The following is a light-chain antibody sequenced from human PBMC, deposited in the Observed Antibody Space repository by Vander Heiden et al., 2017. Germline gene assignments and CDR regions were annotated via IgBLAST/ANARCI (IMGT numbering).Light chain of an antibody. Sequence: SYELTQPPSVSVAPGQTARITCGGDNIGSKSGHWYQQKSGQAPGLVVYDDSDRPSGIPERVSGFNSGNTATLTISRVEAGDEADYYCQVWDSISDHLVFGGGTKLSVL. CDR1: NIGSKS. CDR3: QVWDSISDHLV. CDR2: DDS. V-gene: IGLV3-21*02. J-gene: IGLJ2*01.